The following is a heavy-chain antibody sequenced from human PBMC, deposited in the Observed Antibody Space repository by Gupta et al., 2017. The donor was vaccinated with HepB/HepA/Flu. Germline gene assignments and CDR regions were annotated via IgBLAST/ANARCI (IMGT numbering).Heavy chain of an antibody. CDR3: ARDRIAARGYYYYYGMDV. CDR1: GFTFSSYS. D-gene: IGHD6-6*01. Sequence: EVQLVESGGGLVKPGGSLRLSCAASGFTFSSYSMNWVRQAPGKGLEWVSSISSSSSYIYYADSVKGRFTISRDNAKNSLYLQMNSLRAEDTAVYYCARDRIAARGYYYYYGMDVWGQGTTVTVSS. CDR2: ISSSSSYI. J-gene: IGHJ6*02. V-gene: IGHV3-21*01.